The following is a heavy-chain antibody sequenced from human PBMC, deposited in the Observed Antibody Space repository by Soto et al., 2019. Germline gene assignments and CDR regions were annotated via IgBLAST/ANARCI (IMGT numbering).Heavy chain of an antibody. J-gene: IGHJ4*02. V-gene: IGHV4-39*01. CDR3: ARTYYYDFDY. CDR2: IYYSGST. CDR1: GGSISSSSYY. Sequence: PSETLSLTGTVSGGSISSSSYYWGWIRQPPGKGLEWIGSIYYSGSTYYNPSLKSRVTISLDTSKNQFSLKLSSVTAADTAVYYCARTYYYDFDYGGQGTLVTVSS. D-gene: IGHD3-22*01.